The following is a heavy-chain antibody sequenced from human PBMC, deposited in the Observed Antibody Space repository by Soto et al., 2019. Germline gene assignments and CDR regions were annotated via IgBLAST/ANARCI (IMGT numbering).Heavy chain of an antibody. CDR3: ARGDAYYDLLTGYEY. CDR2: ISAYNGNT. J-gene: IGHJ4*02. D-gene: IGHD3-9*01. V-gene: IGHV1-18*01. Sequence: ASVKVSCKASGYTFTSYGISWVRQAPGQGLEWMGWISAYNGNTNYAQKLQVRVTMTTDTSTSTAYMEPRSLRSDDTAVYYCARGDAYYDLLTGYEYWGQGTLVTVSS. CDR1: GYTFTSYG.